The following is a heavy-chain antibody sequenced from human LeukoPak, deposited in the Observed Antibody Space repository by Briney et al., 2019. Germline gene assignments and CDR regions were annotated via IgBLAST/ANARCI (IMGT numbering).Heavy chain of an antibody. CDR1: GFTFSSYA. V-gene: IGHV3-23*01. J-gene: IGHJ6*02. D-gene: IGHD2-15*01. CDR2: ISGSGGFT. Sequence: PGGSLRLSCAASGFTFSSYAMSWVRQAPGKGLEWVSTISGSGGFTNHADSVKGRFTISRDNSKNTLYLQMNSLRAEDTAVYYCAKGGTEYCSGGRCYSGNYYYGMDVWGQGTTVTVSS. CDR3: AKGGTEYCSGGRCYSGNYYYGMDV.